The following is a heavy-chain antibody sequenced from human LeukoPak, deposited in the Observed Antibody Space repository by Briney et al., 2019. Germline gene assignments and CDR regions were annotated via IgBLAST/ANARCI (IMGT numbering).Heavy chain of an antibody. CDR1: GYTFTGYY. J-gene: IGHJ4*02. CDR2: INSNSGGT. CDR3: AREEAYCSSASCHLDY. Sequence: ASVKVSCKASGYTFTGYYMHWVRQAPGQGLEWLGWINSNSGGTNYAQKFQGRVTMTRDTSISTAYMELSRLRSDDTALYYCAREEAYCSSASCHLDYWGQGTLVTVSS. D-gene: IGHD2-2*01. V-gene: IGHV1-2*02.